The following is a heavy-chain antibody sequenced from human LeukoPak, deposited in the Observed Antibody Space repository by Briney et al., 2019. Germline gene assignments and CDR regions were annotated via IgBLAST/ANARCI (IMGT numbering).Heavy chain of an antibody. CDR2: IYPGDSDT. J-gene: IGHJ6*03. D-gene: IGHD1-26*01. V-gene: IGHV5-51*01. CDR1: GYSFTNYW. Sequence: GESLKISCKGSGYSFTNYWIGWVRQMPGKGLEWMGIIYPGDSDTRYSPSFQGQVTISADKSISTAYLQWSSLKASDTAMYYCARQGGSSDYYYYMDVWGKGTTVTVSS. CDR3: ARQGGSSDYYYYMDV.